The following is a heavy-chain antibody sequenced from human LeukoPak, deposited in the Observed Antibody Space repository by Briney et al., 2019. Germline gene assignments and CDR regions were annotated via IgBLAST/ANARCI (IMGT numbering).Heavy chain of an antibody. CDR2: ISGGDGST. V-gene: IGHV3-23*01. Sequence: GGSLRLSCAASEFTFSNYAMNWVRQAPGKGLEWVSGISGGDGSTYYADSVKGRFTIPRDNSKNTLYLQMDSLRAEDTALYYCAKGSGINHYHWIDPWGQGTLVTVSS. CDR3: AKGSGINHYHWIDP. D-gene: IGHD1-14*01. J-gene: IGHJ5*02. CDR1: EFTFSNYA.